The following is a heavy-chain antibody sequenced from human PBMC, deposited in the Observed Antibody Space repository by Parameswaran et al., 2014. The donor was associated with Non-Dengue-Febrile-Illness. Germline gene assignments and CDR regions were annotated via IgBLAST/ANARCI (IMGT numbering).Heavy chain of an antibody. CDR2: ISNNDGIT. CDR3: AKESWKLERGFYDY. Sequence: RWIRQPPREGAGSGVSGISNNDGITYYADSVKGRFTISRDNSKNMLYLQMNSLRAEDTAVYYCAKESWKLERGFYDYWGQGTLVTVSS. J-gene: IGHJ4*02. V-gene: IGHV3-23*01. D-gene: IGHD3-3*01.